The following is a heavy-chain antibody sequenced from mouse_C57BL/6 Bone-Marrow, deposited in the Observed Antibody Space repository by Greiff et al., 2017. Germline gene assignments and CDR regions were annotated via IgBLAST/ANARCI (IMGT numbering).Heavy chain of an antibody. CDR1: GFTFSSYG. Sequence: VQLKESGGDLVKPGGSLKLSCAASGFTFSSYGMSWVRQTPDKRLEWVATISSGGSYTYYPDSVKGRFTISRDNAKNTLYLQMSSLKSEDTAMYYCARRRSTMVTTGFAYWGQGTLVTVSA. D-gene: IGHD2-2*01. CDR3: ARRRSTMVTTGFAY. V-gene: IGHV5-6*01. J-gene: IGHJ3*01. CDR2: ISSGGSYT.